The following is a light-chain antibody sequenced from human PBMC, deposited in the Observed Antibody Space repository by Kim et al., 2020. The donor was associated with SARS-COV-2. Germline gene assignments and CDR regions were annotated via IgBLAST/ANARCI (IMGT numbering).Light chain of an antibody. Sequence: DIVMTQSPDSLAVSLGERATINCKSSQSVLYSSNNKSYLAWYQQKPGQPPKLLIYWASTRESGVPDRFSGSGSGTDFTLTISSLQAEDVTVYYCQKDYSTLPTFGQGTKVEIK. CDR2: WAS. CDR3: QKDYSTLPT. CDR1: QSVLYSSNNKSY. V-gene: IGKV4-1*01. J-gene: IGKJ1*01.